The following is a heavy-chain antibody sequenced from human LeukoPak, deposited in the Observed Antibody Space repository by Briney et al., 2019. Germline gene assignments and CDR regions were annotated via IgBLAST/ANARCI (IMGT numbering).Heavy chain of an antibody. V-gene: IGHV4-59*01. Sequence: SETLSLTCTVSGGSISSYYWSWIRQPPGKGLEWIGYIYYSGSTNYNPSLKSRVTISVDTSKNQFSLKLSSVTAADTAVYYCARVGYSSGWYGYYNYMDVWGKGTTVTISS. CDR3: ARVGYSSGWYGYYNYMDV. CDR2: IYYSGST. D-gene: IGHD6-19*01. J-gene: IGHJ6*03. CDR1: GGSISSYY.